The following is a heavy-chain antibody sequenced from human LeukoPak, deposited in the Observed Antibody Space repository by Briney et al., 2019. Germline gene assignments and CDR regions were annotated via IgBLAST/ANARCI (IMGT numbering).Heavy chain of an antibody. CDR2: IQYDGSNK. CDR1: GFTFSSYG. J-gene: IGHJ4*02. D-gene: IGHD5-24*01. CDR3: ASRRDGYSYYFDY. Sequence: GGSLRLSCAASGFTFSSYGMHWVRQVPGKGLEWVAFIQYDGSNKYYADSVKGRFTISRDNSKNTLYLQMNSLRAEDTAVYYCASRRDGYSYYFDYWGQGTLVTVSS. V-gene: IGHV3-30*02.